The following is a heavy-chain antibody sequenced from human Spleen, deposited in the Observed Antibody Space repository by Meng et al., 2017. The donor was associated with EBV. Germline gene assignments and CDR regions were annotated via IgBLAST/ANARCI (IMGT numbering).Heavy chain of an antibody. V-gene: IGHV4-61*01. CDR3: ARSPDYFDSSGYYRFDY. Sequence: GQLQHSCPGLVEPSEPRSLPCTVSGGSVSIGTYYRRWIRHPPGKGLEWIGYIYYIGSTTYNPSLKSRVTISVDTSKNQFSLRLSSVTAADTAVYYCARSPDYFDSSGYYRFDYWGQGTLVTVSS. J-gene: IGHJ4*02. D-gene: IGHD3-22*01. CDR2: IYYIGST. CDR1: GGSVSIGTYY.